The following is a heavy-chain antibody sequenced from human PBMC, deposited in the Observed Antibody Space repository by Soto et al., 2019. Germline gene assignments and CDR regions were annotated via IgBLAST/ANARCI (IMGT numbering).Heavy chain of an antibody. D-gene: IGHD3-3*01. CDR1: GHTFTGNY. Sequence: VASVKVSCKASGHTFTGNYMHWVRQAPGQGLEWMGIINPDGDVTTYAHKFRGRVTLTREMSTSTSYMELRSLTSEDTAVYFCARDFAYFDSWGQGTLVTVS. CDR2: INPDGDVT. J-gene: IGHJ4*02. V-gene: IGHV1-46*01. CDR3: ARDFAYFDS.